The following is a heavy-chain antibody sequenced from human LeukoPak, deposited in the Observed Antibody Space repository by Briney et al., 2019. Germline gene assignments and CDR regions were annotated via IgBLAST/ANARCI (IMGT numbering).Heavy chain of an antibody. CDR2: ISAYNGNT. J-gene: IGHJ6*03. V-gene: IGHV1-18*01. CDR3: ARDSGSYSGDYYYYMDV. CDR1: GYTFTSYG. Sequence: GASVKVSCKASGYTFTSYGISWVRQAPGQGLEWMGWISAYNGNTNYPQKLQGRVTMTTDTSTSTAYMELRSLRSDDTAVYYCARDSGSYSGDYYYYMDVWGKGTTVTVSS. D-gene: IGHD1-26*01.